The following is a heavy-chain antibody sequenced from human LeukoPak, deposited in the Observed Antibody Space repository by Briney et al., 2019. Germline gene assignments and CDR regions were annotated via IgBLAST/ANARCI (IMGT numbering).Heavy chain of an antibody. D-gene: IGHD3-22*01. CDR2: INWNSGSV. CDR3: AKVFQKYYYDTTGYYFDN. CDR1: GFSFNNYA. Sequence: GRSLRLSCAASGFSFNNYAMHWVRHAPGKGLEWVAGINWNSGSVVYADSVKGRFPFSRDNGKNSLYLQMNSLRPEDTALYYCAKVFQKYYYDTTGYYFDNWGQGTLVTVSS. J-gene: IGHJ4*02. V-gene: IGHV3-9*01.